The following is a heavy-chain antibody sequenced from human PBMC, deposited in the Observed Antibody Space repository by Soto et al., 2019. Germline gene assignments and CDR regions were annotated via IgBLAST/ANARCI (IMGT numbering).Heavy chain of an antibody. CDR1: GGSISSGDYY. D-gene: IGHD4-17*01. CDR3: AGSGGDYGDYGFDY. J-gene: IGHJ4*02. V-gene: IGHV4-30-4*01. Sequence: QVQLQESGPGLVKPSQTLSLTCTVSGGSISSGDYYWSWIRQPPGKGLEWIGYIYYSGSTYYNPSLKSRVTMSVDTSKNQLALRLSSVTAADTAVYYCAGSGGDYGDYGFDYWGQGTLVTVSS. CDR2: IYYSGST.